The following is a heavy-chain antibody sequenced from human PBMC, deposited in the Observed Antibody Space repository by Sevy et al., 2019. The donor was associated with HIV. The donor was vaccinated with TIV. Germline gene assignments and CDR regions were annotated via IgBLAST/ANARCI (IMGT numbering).Heavy chain of an antibody. D-gene: IGHD3-22*01. Sequence: GGSLRLSCAASGFTFSDYDMNWVRQAPGKGLEWVSFISSRSSYIYYADSLKGRVTISRDNAYNSLFLQMHSLRAEDTAVYYCARAVVYYDSGGLYYWGQGALVTVSS. J-gene: IGHJ4*02. CDR3: ARAVVYYDSGGLYY. CDR1: GFTFSDYD. CDR2: ISSRSSYI. V-gene: IGHV3-21*05.